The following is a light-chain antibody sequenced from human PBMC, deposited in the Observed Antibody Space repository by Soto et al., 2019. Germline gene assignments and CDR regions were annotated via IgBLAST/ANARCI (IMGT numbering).Light chain of an antibody. CDR1: QSVSSSY. CDR3: QQYGSSTGT. Sequence: EIVLTQSPGTLSLSPGERATLSCRASQSVSSSYLAWYQQKPGQAPRLLIYGASSRATGIPDRFSGSGSGTDFNPTISTLQPKDVAVYYCQQYGSSTGTFGQGTKVEIK. V-gene: IGKV3-20*01. J-gene: IGKJ1*01. CDR2: GAS.